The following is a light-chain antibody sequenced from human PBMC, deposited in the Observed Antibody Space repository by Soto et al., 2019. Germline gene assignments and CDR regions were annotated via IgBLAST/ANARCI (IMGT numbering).Light chain of an antibody. CDR1: QSVASSY. CDR2: GAS. Sequence: EIVLTQSPDTLSLSPGERATLSCRAIQSVASSYLAWYQQKPGQAPRLLIYGASSRATGIPDRFSGSGSGTDFTLTISRLEPEDSAVYYCQQHGTTFGQGTKVDI. CDR3: QQHGTT. J-gene: IGKJ1*01. V-gene: IGKV3-20*01.